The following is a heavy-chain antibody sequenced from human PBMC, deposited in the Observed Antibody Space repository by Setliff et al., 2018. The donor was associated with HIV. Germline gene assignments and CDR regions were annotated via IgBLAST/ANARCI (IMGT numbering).Heavy chain of an antibody. D-gene: IGHD2-21*02. V-gene: IGHV4-4*02. CDR3: ARGIQHVVVVTAVRYFDS. CDR2: IYHSGST. CDR1: GGSLSSSHW. Sequence: LSLTCAVSGGSLSSSHWWNWVRQPPGKGLGWIGKIYHSGSTNYNPSLKSRVTISHDPSTNQFSLKLSSMTAADTAVYYCARGIQHVVVVTAVRYFDSWGQGTLVTVSS. J-gene: IGHJ4*02.